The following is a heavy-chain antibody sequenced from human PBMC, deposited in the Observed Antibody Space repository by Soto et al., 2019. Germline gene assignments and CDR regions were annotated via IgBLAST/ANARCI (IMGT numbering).Heavy chain of an antibody. D-gene: IGHD4-4*01. V-gene: IGHV6-1*01. CDR2: TYYRSKWYN. CDR1: GDSFSSNIAA. J-gene: IGHJ4*02. CDR3: ARADRNYVSLYFDY. Sequence: SQTLSLTCAISGDSFSSNIAAWDWIRQSPSGGLEWLGRTYYRSKWYNDYAVSVKSRITINPDTSKNQFSLQLNSVTPADTAVYYCARADRNYVSLYFDYWGQGTLVTVSS.